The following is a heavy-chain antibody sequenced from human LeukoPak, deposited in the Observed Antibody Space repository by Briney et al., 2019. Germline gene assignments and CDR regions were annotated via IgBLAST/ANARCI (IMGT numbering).Heavy chain of an antibody. D-gene: IGHD6-19*01. CDR2: INPNSGSA. J-gene: IGHJ4*02. CDR1: GYIFTSYH. CDR3: ARGLYSGWYVY. V-gene: IGHV1-46*01. Sequence: ASVNVSCKASGYIFTSYHMHWLRQAPGQGLEWMGIINPNSGSASYAQEFQGRVTMTRDTSTSTVYMELSSLRSQDTAVYYCARGLYSGWYVYWGQGTLVTVSS.